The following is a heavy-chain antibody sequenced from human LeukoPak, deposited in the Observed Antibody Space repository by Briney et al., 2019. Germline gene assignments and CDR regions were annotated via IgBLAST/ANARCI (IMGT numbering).Heavy chain of an antibody. V-gene: IGHV4-4*07. CDR3: ARERHWYYYDSSGYYWFDP. CDR1: GGSISSYY. Sequence: SETLSLTCTVSGGSISSYYWSWIRQPAGKGLEWIGRIYTSGSTNYNPSLKSRVTISVDTSKNQFSLKLSSVTAADTAVYYCARERHWYYYDSSGYYWFDPWGQGTLVTVSS. J-gene: IGHJ5*02. CDR2: IYTSGST. D-gene: IGHD3-22*01.